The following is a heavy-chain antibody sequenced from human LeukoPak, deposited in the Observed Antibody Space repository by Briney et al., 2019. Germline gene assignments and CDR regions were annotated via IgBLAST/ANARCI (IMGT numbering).Heavy chain of an antibody. Sequence: GGSLRLSCAASGFTFDDYAMHWVRQAPGKGLEWVSGISWNSGSIGYADSVKGRFTISRDNAKNSLYLQMNSLRAEDTALYYCAKDIATAGYSSSWSYYFDYWGQGTLVTVSS. CDR2: ISWNSGSI. CDR3: AKDIATAGYSSSWSYYFDY. J-gene: IGHJ4*02. D-gene: IGHD6-13*01. V-gene: IGHV3-9*01. CDR1: GFTFDDYA.